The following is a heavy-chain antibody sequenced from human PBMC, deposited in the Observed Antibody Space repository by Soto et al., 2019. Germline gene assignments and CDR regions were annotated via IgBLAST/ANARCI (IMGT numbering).Heavy chain of an antibody. CDR3: AKAFGFYYDSSGYHYFDY. CDR1: GFTFSSYA. Sequence: GSLRLSCAASGFTFSSYAMSWVRQAPGKGLEWVSAISGGGGSTYYADSVKGRFTISRDNSKNTLYLQMNSLRAEDTAVYYCAKAFGFYYDSSGYHYFDYWGQGTLVTVCS. D-gene: IGHD3-22*01. J-gene: IGHJ4*02. CDR2: ISGGGGST. V-gene: IGHV3-23*01.